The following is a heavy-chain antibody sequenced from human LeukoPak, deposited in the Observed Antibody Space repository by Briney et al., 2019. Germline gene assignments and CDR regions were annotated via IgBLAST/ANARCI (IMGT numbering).Heavy chain of an antibody. D-gene: IGHD2-2*01. V-gene: IGHV3-23*01. J-gene: IGHJ4*02. CDR3: AKVGGGYCSSTSCSFDY. Sequence: GGSLRLSCAASGFTFSSYAMSWVRQAPGKGLEWVSAISGSGGSTYYADSVKGQFTISRDNSKNTLYLQMNSLRAEDTAVYYCAKVGGGYCSSTSCSFDYWGQGTLVTVSS. CDR2: ISGSGGST. CDR1: GFTFSSYA.